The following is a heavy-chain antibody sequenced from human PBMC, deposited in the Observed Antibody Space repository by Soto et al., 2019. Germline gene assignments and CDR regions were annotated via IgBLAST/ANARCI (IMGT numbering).Heavy chain of an antibody. CDR1: GYTFSSYG. CDR2: ISTFDGYT. D-gene: IGHD2-2*01. J-gene: IGHJ6*02. V-gene: IGHV1-18*01. Sequence: GASVKVSCKASGYTFSSYGISWVRQAPGQGLEWMGWISTFDGYTNYAQKFQDRVTMTKDTSTSTAYMELRSLRPEDTAVYYCARHDCISSSCYYYYYYVMDVWGQGTTVTVSS. CDR3: ARHDCISSSCYYYYYYVMDV.